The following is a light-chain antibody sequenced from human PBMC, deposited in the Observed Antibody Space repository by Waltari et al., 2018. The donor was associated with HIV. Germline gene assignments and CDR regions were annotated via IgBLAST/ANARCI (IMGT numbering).Light chain of an antibody. J-gene: IGLJ2*01. CDR2: SNN. Sequence: QSVLTQPPSASGTPGQRVNISRSGSSSNIRSNTVNWCQQLPETAPKLLISSNNQRPSGVPDRFSGSKSGTSAALAISGLQSEEEADYYCAAWDDSLNGPVFGGGTKLTVL. V-gene: IGLV1-44*01. CDR3: AAWDDSLNGPV. CDR1: SSNIRSNT.